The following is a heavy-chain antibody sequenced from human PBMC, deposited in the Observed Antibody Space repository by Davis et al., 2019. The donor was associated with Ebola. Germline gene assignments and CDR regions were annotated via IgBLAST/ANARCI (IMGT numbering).Heavy chain of an antibody. Sequence: PGGSLRLSCAASGFTFDDYAMHWVRQAPGKGLEWVSGISWNSGSIGYADSVKGRFTISRDNAKNSLYLQMNSLRAEDTALYYCANEGIMGGMDVWGQGTTVTVSS. CDR2: ISWNSGSI. CDR1: GFTFDDYA. V-gene: IGHV3-9*01. D-gene: IGHD3-16*01. CDR3: ANEGIMGGMDV. J-gene: IGHJ6*02.